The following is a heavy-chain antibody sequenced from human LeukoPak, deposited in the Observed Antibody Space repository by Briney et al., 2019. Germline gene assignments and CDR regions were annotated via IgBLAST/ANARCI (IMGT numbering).Heavy chain of an antibody. CDR3: TRGADYDVIDY. J-gene: IGHJ4*02. D-gene: IGHD3-10*02. CDR1: GFTFSSYW. Sequence: GGSLRLSCAASGFTFSSYWMHWVRKAPGKGLVWVSRINSDGSSTRYEDSVKGRFTISRDNAKSTLYLQMNSLRAEDTAVYYCTRGADYDVIDYWGQGTLVTVSS. V-gene: IGHV3-74*01. CDR2: INSDGSST.